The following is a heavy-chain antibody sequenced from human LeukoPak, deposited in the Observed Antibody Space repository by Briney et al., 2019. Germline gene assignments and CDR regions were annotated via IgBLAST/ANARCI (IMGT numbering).Heavy chain of an antibody. J-gene: IGHJ6*03. Sequence: GGSLRLSCAASGFIFSTFGMHWVRQAPGKGLEWVAFISHDGSNKYYADSVKGRFTISRDNSKNTLYLQMNSLRAEDTAVYYCAKAPYCSGGSCEEGNYYYYMDVWGKGTTATISS. CDR1: GFIFSTFG. D-gene: IGHD2-15*01. V-gene: IGHV3-30*18. CDR2: ISHDGSNK. CDR3: AKAPYCSGGSCEEGNYYYYMDV.